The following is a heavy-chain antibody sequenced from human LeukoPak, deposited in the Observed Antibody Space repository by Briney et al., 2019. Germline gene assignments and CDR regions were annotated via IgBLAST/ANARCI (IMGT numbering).Heavy chain of an antibody. CDR1: GFTSSNFW. CDR2: IKQDGSEK. V-gene: IGHV3-7*01. Sequence: PGGSLRLSCATSGFTSSNFWMSWVRQAPGKGLEWVANIKQDGSEKYYVDSVKGRFTISRDNAKNSLYLQMNSLRAEDTAVYYCANGDGFDYWGQGTLVTVSS. J-gene: IGHJ4*02. D-gene: IGHD5-24*01. CDR3: ANGDGFDY.